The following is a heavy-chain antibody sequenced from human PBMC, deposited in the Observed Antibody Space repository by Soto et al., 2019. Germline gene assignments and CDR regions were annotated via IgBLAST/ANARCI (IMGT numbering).Heavy chain of an antibody. CDR3: AKVRQNYYYYGMDV. CDR1: GFTFSSYA. V-gene: IGHV3-23*01. Sequence: EVQLLESGGVLVQPGGSLRLSCAASGFTFSSYAMSWVRQAPGKGLEWVSAINGNGGSTYYADSVKGRFTISRDNSKNPLYLQMNSLRAEDTAVYYCAKVRQNYYYYGMDVWGQGTTVTVSS. CDR2: INGNGGST. J-gene: IGHJ6*02.